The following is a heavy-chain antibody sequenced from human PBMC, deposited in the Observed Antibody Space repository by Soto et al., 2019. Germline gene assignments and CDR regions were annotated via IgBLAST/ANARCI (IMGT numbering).Heavy chain of an antibody. J-gene: IGHJ4*02. V-gene: IGHV3-33*05. CDR2: ISHDGNKK. CDR1: GFIFSSYG. CDR3: ARDGGDFDY. Sequence: QVQLVESGGGVVQPGRSLRLSCATSGFIFSSYGIRWLRQAPGKGLEWLAIISHDGNKKYYADSVKGRFTISRDNSKNTVYLQMDRLRVEDTAVYYCARDGGDFDYWGQGTLVTVSS. D-gene: IGHD3-16*01.